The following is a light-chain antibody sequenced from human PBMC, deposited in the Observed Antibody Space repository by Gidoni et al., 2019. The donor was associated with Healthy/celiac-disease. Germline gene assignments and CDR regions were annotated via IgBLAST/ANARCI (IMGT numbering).Light chain of an antibody. CDR3: NSRDSSGNHRDWV. V-gene: IGLV3-19*01. CDR1: SLRSYY. CDR2: GKN. Sequence: SSELTQEPAVSVALGQTVRITCQGDSLRSYYASWYQQKPGQAPVLVIYGKNNRPSGIPDRFSGSSSGNTASLTITGAQAEDEADYYCNSRDSSGNHRDWVFGGGTKLTVL. J-gene: IGLJ3*02.